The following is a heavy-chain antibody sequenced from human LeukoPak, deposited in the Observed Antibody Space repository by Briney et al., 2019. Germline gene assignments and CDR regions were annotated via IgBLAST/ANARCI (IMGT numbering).Heavy chain of an antibody. CDR1: GYTFTGYY. V-gene: IGHV1-2*02. Sequence: ASVKVSCKASGYTFTGYYMHWVRQAPGQGLEWMGWINPNSGGTNYAQKFQGRVTMTRDTSISTAYMELSRLRSDDTAVYYCAKSHRIAVAGNVDYWGQGTLVTVSS. J-gene: IGHJ4*02. CDR2: INPNSGGT. CDR3: AKSHRIAVAGNVDY. D-gene: IGHD6-19*01.